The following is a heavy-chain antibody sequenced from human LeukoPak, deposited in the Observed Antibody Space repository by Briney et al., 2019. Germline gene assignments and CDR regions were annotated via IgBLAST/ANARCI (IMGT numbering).Heavy chain of an antibody. CDR2: VKQDGTGK. D-gene: IGHD2-2*01. CDR3: ATLDSTKSVL. Sequence: GGSLRLSCVASGFRFGRDWISWVRQAPGKGLEWVACVKQDGTGKNYVVSVWGRFTISVDNGKNSLYLQMNSLRAEDTAKYYCATLDSTKSVLWGRGTAVIVSS. CDR1: GFRFGRDW. J-gene: IGHJ1*01. V-gene: IGHV3-7*01.